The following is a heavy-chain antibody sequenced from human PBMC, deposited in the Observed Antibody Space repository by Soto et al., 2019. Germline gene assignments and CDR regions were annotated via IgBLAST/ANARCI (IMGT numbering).Heavy chain of an antibody. V-gene: IGHV4-39*02. CDR1: GGSISSSSYY. Sequence: QLQLQESGPGLVKPSETLSLTCTVSGGSISSSSYYWGWIRQPPGKGLEWIGSIYYSGSTYYNPSLKSRVTISVDTSKNQFSLKLSSVTAADTAVYYCAREQWLDGLPDYWGQGTLVTVSS. D-gene: IGHD6-19*01. CDR2: IYYSGST. J-gene: IGHJ4*02. CDR3: AREQWLDGLPDY.